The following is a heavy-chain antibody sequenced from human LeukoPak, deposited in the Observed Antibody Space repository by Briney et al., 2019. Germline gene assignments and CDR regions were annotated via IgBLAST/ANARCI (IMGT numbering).Heavy chain of an antibody. J-gene: IGHJ4*02. Sequence: PGGSLRLSCAASGFSVGANFMSWVRQAPGKGLEWLSVIYSGGATYYADSVKGRFTISRDILKSTLFLQMNSLRAEDTAVYYCARDRGYYDRSGYFYDSNWGQGTLVTVSS. V-gene: IGHV3-66*01. CDR1: GFSVGANF. CDR3: ARDRGYYDRSGYFYDSN. CDR2: IYSGGAT. D-gene: IGHD3-22*01.